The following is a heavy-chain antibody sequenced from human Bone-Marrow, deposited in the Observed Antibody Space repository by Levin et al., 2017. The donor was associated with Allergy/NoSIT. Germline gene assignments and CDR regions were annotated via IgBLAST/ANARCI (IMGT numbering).Heavy chain of an antibody. CDR3: AKSLWFGAYFDY. D-gene: IGHD3-10*01. Sequence: SETLSLTCAVSGGSISSGGYSWSWIRQPPGKGLEWIGYIYHSGSTYYNPSLKSRVTISMDRSRNHFSLNLTSVTAADTAVYFCAKSLWFGAYFDYWGQGTLVTVSS. J-gene: IGHJ4*02. CDR1: GGSISSGGYS. V-gene: IGHV4-30-2*01. CDR2: IYHSGST.